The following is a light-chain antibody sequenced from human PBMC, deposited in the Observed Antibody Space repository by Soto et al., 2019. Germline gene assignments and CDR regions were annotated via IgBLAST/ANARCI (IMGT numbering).Light chain of an antibody. J-gene: IGLJ7*01. CDR3: AAWDDSLNGAV. V-gene: IGLV1-44*01. CDR2: SDS. Sequence: QSVLTQPPSVSGTPGRRVTIYCSGGSSNIGTNSVNWYQQLPGTAPKVLIYSDSQRPSGVPDRFSGSKSGTSASLAISGLQSEDEADYYCAAWDDSLNGAVFGGGTQLTVL. CDR1: SSNIGTNS.